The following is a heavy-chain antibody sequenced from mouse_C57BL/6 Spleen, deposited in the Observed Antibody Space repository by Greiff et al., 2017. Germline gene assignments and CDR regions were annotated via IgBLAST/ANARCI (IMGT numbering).Heavy chain of an antibody. D-gene: IGHD1-1*01. V-gene: IGHV5-4*01. CDR1: GFTFSSYA. CDR2: ISDGGSYT. CDR3: AREGTTVVPGFAY. J-gene: IGHJ3*01. Sequence: EVMLVESGGGLVKPGGSLKLSCAASGFTFSSYAMSWVRQTPEKRLEWVATISDGGSYTYYPDNVKGRFTISRDNAKNNLYLQMSHLKSEDTAMYYCAREGTTVVPGFAYWGQETLGTVSA.